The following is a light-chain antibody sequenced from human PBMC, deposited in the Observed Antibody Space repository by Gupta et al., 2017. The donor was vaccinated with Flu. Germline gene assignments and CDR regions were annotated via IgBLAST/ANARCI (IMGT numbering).Light chain of an antibody. CDR1: QAISSY. Sequence: IQLTQSPSFLSASIGDRVTITCRASQAISSYFAWYQQRPGKAPKLLIYAASTLQSGVPSRFSGSGSGTEFTLTISSLQPEDFGTYYCQQLNTYPPSTFGQGTRLEMK. V-gene: IGKV1-9*01. J-gene: IGKJ5*01. CDR3: QQLNTYPPST. CDR2: AAS.